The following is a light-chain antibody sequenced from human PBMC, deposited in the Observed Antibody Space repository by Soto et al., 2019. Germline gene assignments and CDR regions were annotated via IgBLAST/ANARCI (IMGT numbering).Light chain of an antibody. Sequence: EIVLTQSPGTLSLSPGERATLSCRASQSVSSSYLAWYQQKPGQAPRLLMYGASSRATGIPDRFSGSGSGTDFTLTISRLEPEDFAVYFCQQYCTSPRTFGQGTKLEI. J-gene: IGKJ2*01. V-gene: IGKV3-20*01. CDR3: QQYCTSPRT. CDR2: GAS. CDR1: QSVSSSY.